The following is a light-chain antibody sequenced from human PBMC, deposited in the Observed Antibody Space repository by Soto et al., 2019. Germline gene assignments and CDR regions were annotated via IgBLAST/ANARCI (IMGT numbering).Light chain of an antibody. V-gene: IGLV2-14*01. CDR1: SSDVGGYGY. CDR3: SSYASSGTKV. Sequence: QAVLTQPASVSGSPGQSITISCTGTSSDVGGYGYVSWYQQQPGKAPKLIIYEVTNQPSGISSRFSASKSGNTASLTISGLQAEDEADYYCSSYASSGTKVFGSGTKLTVL. CDR2: EVT. J-gene: IGLJ1*01.